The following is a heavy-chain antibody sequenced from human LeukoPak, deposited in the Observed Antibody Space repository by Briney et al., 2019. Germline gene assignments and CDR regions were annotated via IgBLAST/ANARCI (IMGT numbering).Heavy chain of an antibody. CDR3: ARDQWQHLVPGRPFDY. J-gene: IGHJ4*02. V-gene: IGHV3-21*01. CDR2: FGISSSYI. CDR1: GLTFGTYS. D-gene: IGHD6-13*01. Sequence: PGGSLSPSCPPPGLTFGTYSMNWFAQAQGKGLNWFSSFGISSSYIYYADSVKGRFTISRDNAKNSLYLQMNSLRVEDTAVYYCARDQWQHLVPGRPFDYWGQGTLVTVSS.